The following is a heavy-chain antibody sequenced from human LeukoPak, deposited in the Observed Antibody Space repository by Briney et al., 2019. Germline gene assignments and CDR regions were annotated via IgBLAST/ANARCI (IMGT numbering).Heavy chain of an antibody. J-gene: IGHJ6*02. Sequence: GGSLRLSCAASGFTFSSYGMHRVRQAPGKGLEWVAVIWYDGSNKYYADSVKGRFTISRDNSKNTLYLQMNSLRAEDTAVYYCARAASPYYDFWSGYSYYYYYGMDVWGQGTTVTVSS. D-gene: IGHD3-3*01. CDR1: GFTFSSYG. V-gene: IGHV3-33*01. CDR2: IWYDGSNK. CDR3: ARAASPYYDFWSGYSYYYYYGMDV.